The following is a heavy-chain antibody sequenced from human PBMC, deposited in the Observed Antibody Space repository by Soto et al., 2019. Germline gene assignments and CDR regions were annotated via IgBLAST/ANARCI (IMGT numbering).Heavy chain of an antibody. Sequence: VQLVESGGGVVQPGTSLRLSCVASGFTFSASGMHWVRQTPGKGLEWVAIIWFDGSKQYYADSVKGRFTVSRDNPGSTLFLQMNDLRTEDTAMYYFARDLNTGYVGDYWGQGALVVVSS. D-gene: IGHD5-12*01. CDR1: GFTFSASG. CDR3: ARDLNTGYVGDY. CDR2: IWFDGSKQ. J-gene: IGHJ4*02. V-gene: IGHV3-33*01.